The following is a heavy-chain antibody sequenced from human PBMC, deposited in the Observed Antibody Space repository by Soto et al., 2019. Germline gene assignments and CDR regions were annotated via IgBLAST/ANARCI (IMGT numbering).Heavy chain of an antibody. J-gene: IGHJ4*02. CDR1: GFTFSSYA. V-gene: IGHV3-30-3*01. D-gene: IGHD6-13*01. CDR2: ISYDGSNK. CDR3: ASFDGYTFDY. Sequence: GGSLRLSCAASGFTFSSYAMHWVRQAPGKGLEWVAVISYDGSNKYYADSAKGRFTISRDNSKNTLYLQMNSLRAEDTAVYYCASFDGYTFDYWGQGTLVTVSS.